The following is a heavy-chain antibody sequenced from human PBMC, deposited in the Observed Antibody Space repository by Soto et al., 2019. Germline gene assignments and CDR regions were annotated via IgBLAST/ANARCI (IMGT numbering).Heavy chain of an antibody. CDR2: IYSGGST. Sequence: GGSLRLSCAASGFTVSSNYMSWVRQAPGKGLEWVSVIYSGGSTYYADSVKGRFTISRDNSKNTLYLQMNSLRAEDTAVYYCAREGGWYADDAFDIWGQGTMVTVSS. CDR1: GFTVSSNY. D-gene: IGHD6-19*01. CDR3: AREGGWYADDAFDI. V-gene: IGHV3-66*01. J-gene: IGHJ3*02.